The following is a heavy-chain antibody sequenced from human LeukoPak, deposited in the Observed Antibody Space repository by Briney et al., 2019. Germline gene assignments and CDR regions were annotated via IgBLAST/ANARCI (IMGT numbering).Heavy chain of an antibody. CDR1: GFTFSSYG. CDR3: ARDFHYYGSGSHGY. Sequence: GGSLRLSCAASGFTFSSYGMHWVRQAPGKGLEWVAVIWYDGSNKYYADSVKGRFTISRDNSKNTLYLQMNSLRAEDTAVYYCARDFHYYGSGSHGYWGQGTLVTVSS. J-gene: IGHJ4*02. D-gene: IGHD3-10*01. V-gene: IGHV3-33*01. CDR2: IWYDGSNK.